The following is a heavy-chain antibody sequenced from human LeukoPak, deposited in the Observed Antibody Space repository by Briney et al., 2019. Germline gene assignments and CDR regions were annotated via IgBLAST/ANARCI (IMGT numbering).Heavy chain of an antibody. CDR1: GGSISSYC. D-gene: IGHD2-15*01. V-gene: IGHV4-59*08. J-gene: IGHJ4*02. Sequence: PSETLSLTCTVSGGSISSYCWSWIRQPPGKGLEWIGYIYYSGSTNYNPSLKSRVTISVDTSKNQFSLKLSSVTAADTAVYYCAKTEIYCSGGSCYSGFFDYWGQGTLVTVSS. CDR3: AKTEIYCSGGSCYSGFFDY. CDR2: IYYSGST.